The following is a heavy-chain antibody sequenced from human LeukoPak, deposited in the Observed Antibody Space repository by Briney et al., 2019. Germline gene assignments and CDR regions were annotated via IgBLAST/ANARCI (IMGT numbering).Heavy chain of an antibody. CDR2: ISSSGSTI. D-gene: IGHD6-13*01. Sequence: SPGGSLRLSCAASGFTFSDYYMSWISQAPGKGLEWVSYISSSGSTIYYADSVKGRFTISRDNAKNSLYLQMNSLRAEDTAVYYCSTSYSSSWPLDYWGQGTLVTVSS. J-gene: IGHJ4*02. CDR3: STSYSSSWPLDY. V-gene: IGHV3-11*01. CDR1: GFTFSDYY.